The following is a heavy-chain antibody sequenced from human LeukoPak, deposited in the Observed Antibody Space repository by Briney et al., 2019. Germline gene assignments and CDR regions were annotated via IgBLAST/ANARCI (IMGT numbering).Heavy chain of an antibody. J-gene: IGHJ4*02. CDR2: INPNSGGA. CDR3: ARDLGRDGYNYYS. CDR1: GYTFTGYY. Sequence: ASVKVFCKASGYTFTGYYMHWVRQAPGQGLEWMGRINPNSGGANYAQNLQGRVTMTRDTSISTAYMEVSSLRSDDTAVYYCARDLGRDGYNYYSWGQGTLVAVSS. D-gene: IGHD5-24*01. V-gene: IGHV1-2*06.